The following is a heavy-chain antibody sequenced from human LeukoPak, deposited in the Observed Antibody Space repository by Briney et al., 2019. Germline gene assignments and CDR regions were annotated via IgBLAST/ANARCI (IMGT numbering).Heavy chain of an antibody. V-gene: IGHV3-7*03. J-gene: IGHJ2*01. D-gene: IGHD2-2*01. CDR1: GFTFNRFY. CDR3: ARDGTYPFDL. Sequence: PGGSLRLSCVASGFTFNRFYMTWVRQAPGKGLEWVANIKEDGGEKYYVDSVKGRFTISRDNSKNTLYLQMNSLRAEDTAVYYCARDGTYPFDLWGRGTLVTVSS. CDR2: IKEDGGEK.